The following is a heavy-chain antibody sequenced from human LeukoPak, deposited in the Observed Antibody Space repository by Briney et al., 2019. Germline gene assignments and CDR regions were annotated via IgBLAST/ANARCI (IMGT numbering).Heavy chain of an antibody. Sequence: SETLSLTCTVSGGSISSSSYYWGCIRQPPGKGLEWIGSIYYSGSTYYNPSLKSRVTISVDTSKNQFSLKLSSVTAADTAVYYCARHPPSRGYSYGYPPNYLDYWGQGTLVTVSS. J-gene: IGHJ4*02. CDR1: GGSISSSSYY. CDR2: IYYSGST. D-gene: IGHD5-18*01. V-gene: IGHV4-39*01. CDR3: ARHPPSRGYSYGYPPNYLDY.